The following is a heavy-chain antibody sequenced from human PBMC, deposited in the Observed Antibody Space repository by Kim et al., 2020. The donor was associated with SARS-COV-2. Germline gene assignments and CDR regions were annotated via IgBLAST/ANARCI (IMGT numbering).Heavy chain of an antibody. V-gene: IGHV1-24*01. J-gene: IGHJ4*02. Sequence: TIYAQKFQGRVTMTEDTSTDTAYMELSSLRSEDTAVYYCATSTGDPHLDYWGQGTLVTVSS. CDR3: ATSTGDPHLDY. CDR2: T.